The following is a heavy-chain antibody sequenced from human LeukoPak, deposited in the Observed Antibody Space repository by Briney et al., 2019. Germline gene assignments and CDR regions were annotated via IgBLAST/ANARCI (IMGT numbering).Heavy chain of an antibody. V-gene: IGHV3-11*01. Sequence: GGSLRLSCAASGFTFSDYYMSWIRQAPGKGLEWVSYISSSGSTIYYADSVKGRFTISRDNAKNSLYLQMNSLRAEDTAVYYCARDGWELLATLQYYYYMDVWGKGTTVTVTS. CDR3: ARDGWELLATLQYYYYMDV. CDR2: ISSSGSTI. CDR1: GFTFSDYY. D-gene: IGHD1-26*01. J-gene: IGHJ6*03.